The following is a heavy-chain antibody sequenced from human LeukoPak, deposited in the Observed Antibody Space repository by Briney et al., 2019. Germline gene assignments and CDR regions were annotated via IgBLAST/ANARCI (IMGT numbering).Heavy chain of an antibody. D-gene: IGHD5-24*01. V-gene: IGHV4-34*01. J-gene: IGHJ4*02. Sequence: SETLFLTCAVHGGSFSGYYWSWIRQPPGKGLEWSGEINHSGSTNYNPSLKSRVTITVDKSKNQFSLKQRSVTAAATAVYYCARGVEMGVPRDYWGQGTLVTVSS. CDR2: INHSGST. CDR1: GGSFSGYY. CDR3: ARGVEMGVPRDY.